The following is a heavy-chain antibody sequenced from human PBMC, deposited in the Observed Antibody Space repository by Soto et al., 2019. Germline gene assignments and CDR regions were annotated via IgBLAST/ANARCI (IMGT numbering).Heavy chain of an antibody. D-gene: IGHD2-8*01. Sequence: SETLSLTCTVSGGSISSYYWSWIRQPPGKGLEWIGYIYYSGSTNYNPSLKSRVTISVDTSKNQFSLKLSSVTAADTAVYYCARGYCTNGVCYVGYYFDYWGQGTLVTVSS. J-gene: IGHJ4*02. CDR3: ARGYCTNGVCYVGYYFDY. V-gene: IGHV4-59*08. CDR2: IYYSGST. CDR1: GGSISSYY.